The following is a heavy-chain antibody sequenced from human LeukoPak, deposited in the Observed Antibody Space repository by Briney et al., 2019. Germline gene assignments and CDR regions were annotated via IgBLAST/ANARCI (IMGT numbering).Heavy chain of an antibody. V-gene: IGHV3-30*02. CDR1: GFTFSSYG. D-gene: IGHD3-3*01. CDR2: IRYDGSNK. CDR3: AKDSSVDSPSPPDQDFWSGYFDY. J-gene: IGHJ4*02. Sequence: GGSLRLSCAASGFTFSSYGMHWVRQAPGKGLEWVAFIRYDGSNKYYADSVKGRFTISRDNSKNTLYLQMNSLRAEDTAVYYCAKDSSVDSPSPPDQDFWSGYFDYWGQGTLVTVSS.